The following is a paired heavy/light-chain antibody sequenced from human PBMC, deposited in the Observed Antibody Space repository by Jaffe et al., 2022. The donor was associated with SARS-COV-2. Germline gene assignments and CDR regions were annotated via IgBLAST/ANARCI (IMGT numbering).Light chain of an antibody. V-gene: IGLV3-25*03. CDR3: QSADSSGTSVV. CDR2: KDS. J-gene: IGLJ2*01. CDR1: ALPKQY. Sequence: SYELTQPPSVSVSPGQTARITCSGDALPKQYAYWYQQKPGQAPVLVIYKDSERPSGIPERFSGSSSGTTVTLTISGVQAEDEADYYCQSADSSGTSVVFGGGTKLTVL.
Heavy chain of an antibody. CDR3: ARAARGGTYDYVWGTNWFDP. V-gene: IGHV4-30-4*01. CDR2: IYYSGST. CDR1: GGSISSGDYY. Sequence: QVQLQESGPGLVKPSQTLSLTCTVSGGSISSGDYYWSWIRQPPGKGLEWIGYIYYSGSTYYNPSLKSRVTISVDTSKNQFSLKLSSVTAADTAVYYCARAARGGTYDYVWGTNWFDPWGQGTLVTVSS. D-gene: IGHD3-16*01. J-gene: IGHJ5*02.